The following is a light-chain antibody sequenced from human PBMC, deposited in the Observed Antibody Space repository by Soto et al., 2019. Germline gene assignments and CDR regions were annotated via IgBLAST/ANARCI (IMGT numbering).Light chain of an antibody. CDR1: QSVSSS. CDR3: QQRYSWLRA. CDR2: SGD. V-gene: IGKV3-11*01. Sequence: EVVVTQSPDTLSLSPGETATLSCRASQSVSSSVAWYQHKPGQSPRLVVYSGDKRAPGIPPRFSGSGSGTDFTLTISSLESDDFAIYYSQQRYSWLRAFGPGTKVEVK. J-gene: IGKJ1*01.